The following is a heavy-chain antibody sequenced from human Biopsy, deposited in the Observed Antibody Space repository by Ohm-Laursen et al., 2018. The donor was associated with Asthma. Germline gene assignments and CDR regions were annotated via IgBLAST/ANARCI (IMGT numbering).Heavy chain of an antibody. CDR2: INSVFGTT. CDR3: ARKAGSCISRTCYSLDY. Sequence: SSVKASCKPLGGTFNTYVIGWVRQAPGQGLEWMGGINSVFGTTTYPQKFQDRVTITADDSTSTVYMELSSLRSEDTAVYYCARKAGSCISRTCYSLDYWGQGTLVTVSS. CDR1: GGTFNTYV. D-gene: IGHD2-2*01. V-gene: IGHV1-69*01. J-gene: IGHJ4*02.